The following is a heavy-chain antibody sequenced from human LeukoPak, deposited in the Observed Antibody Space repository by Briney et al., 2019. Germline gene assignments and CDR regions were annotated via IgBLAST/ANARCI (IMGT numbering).Heavy chain of an antibody. Sequence: GGSLRLSCEASGYIFSSYAMSWVRQAPGKGLEWVSVISNSGATTDYADSVKGRFTISRDNSKNTLYLQMNSLRAEDTAVYYCEGLSVTGGGQGTLVTVSS. CDR2: ISNSGATT. V-gene: IGHV3-23*01. D-gene: IGHD4-17*01. CDR1: GYIFSSYA. CDR3: EGLSVTG. J-gene: IGHJ4*02.